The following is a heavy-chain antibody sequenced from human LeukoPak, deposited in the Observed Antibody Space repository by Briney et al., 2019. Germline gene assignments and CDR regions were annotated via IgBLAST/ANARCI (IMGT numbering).Heavy chain of an antibody. D-gene: IGHD2-2*01. CDR2: IYYSGST. CDR3: ARFVVVPANWFDP. Sequence: PSETLSLTCTVSGGSISSGGYYWSWIRQHPGKGLEWIGYIYYSGSTYYNPSLKSRVTISVDTSKNQFSLKLSSVTAADTAAYYCARFVVVPANWFDPWGQGTLVTVSS. V-gene: IGHV4-31*03. CDR1: GGSISSGGYY. J-gene: IGHJ5*02.